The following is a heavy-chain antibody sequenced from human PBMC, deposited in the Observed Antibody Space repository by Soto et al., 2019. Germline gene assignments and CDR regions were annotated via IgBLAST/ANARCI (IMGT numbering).Heavy chain of an antibody. Sequence: QVQLVESGGGVVQPGRSLRLSCAASGFTFSSYGMHWVRQAPGKGLEWVAGISYDGSNKYYADSVKGRFTISRDNSKNTLYLQMNSLRAEDTALYYCAKVSADLTLNYFHYWGQVTLVTVSS. J-gene: IGHJ4*02. CDR2: ISYDGSNK. CDR3: AKVSADLTLNYFHY. D-gene: IGHD2-21*02. CDR1: GFTFSSYG. V-gene: IGHV3-30*18.